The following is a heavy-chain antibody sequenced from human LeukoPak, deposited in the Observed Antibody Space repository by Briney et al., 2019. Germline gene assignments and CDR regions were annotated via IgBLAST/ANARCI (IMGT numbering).Heavy chain of an antibody. CDR3: ARDDNWNDEEFDY. Sequence: GGSLRLSCAASGFTFGSYSMNWVRQAPGKGLEWVSSISSSSSYIYYADSVKGRFTISRDNAKNSLYLQMNSLRAEDTAVYYCARDDNWNDEEFDYWGQGTLVTVSS. CDR2: ISSSSSYI. CDR1: GFTFGSYS. D-gene: IGHD1-1*01. J-gene: IGHJ4*02. V-gene: IGHV3-21*01.